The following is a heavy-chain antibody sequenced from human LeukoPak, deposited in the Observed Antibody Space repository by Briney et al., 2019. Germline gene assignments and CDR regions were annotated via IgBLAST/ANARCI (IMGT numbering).Heavy chain of an antibody. CDR2: FYYSGST. CDR1: GGSISSYY. Sequence: PSETLSLTCTVSGGSISSYYWSWIRQPPGKGLEWIGNFYYSGSTTYNPSLKSRATISVDTSKNQFSLKLTSVTAADTAVYYCARNAYYSADYWGQGTLVTVSS. V-gene: IGHV4-59*12. J-gene: IGHJ4*02. CDR3: ARNAYYSADY. D-gene: IGHD2/OR15-2a*01.